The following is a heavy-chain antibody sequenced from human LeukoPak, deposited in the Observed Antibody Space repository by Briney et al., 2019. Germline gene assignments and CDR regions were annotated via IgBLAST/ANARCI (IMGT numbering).Heavy chain of an antibody. V-gene: IGHV5-51*01. Sequence: GESLKISCKGSGYSFPTYWIALVRQMPGKRLEWMGIIYPDESNIRYSPSFQSQVTISADNSISTAYLQWSSLKASDTAMYYCARPPSRGYSSSFEYWGQGTLVTVSS. J-gene: IGHJ4*02. CDR2: IYPDESNI. D-gene: IGHD2-2*03. CDR3: ARPPSRGYSSSFEY. CDR1: GYSFPTYW.